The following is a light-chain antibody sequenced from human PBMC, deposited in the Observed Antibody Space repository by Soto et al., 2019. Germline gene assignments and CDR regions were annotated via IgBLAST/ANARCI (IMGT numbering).Light chain of an antibody. CDR2: DVS. CDR3: CSYAGSSPYV. J-gene: IGLJ1*01. Sequence: QSALTQPRSVSGSPGQSVTISCTGTSSDVGGYNHVSWYQQHPGKAPKLMIYDVSKRPSGVPDRFSGSKSGNTASLTISGLQAEDEADYYCCSYAGSSPYVFGTGTKLTVL. V-gene: IGLV2-11*01. CDR1: SSDVGGYNH.